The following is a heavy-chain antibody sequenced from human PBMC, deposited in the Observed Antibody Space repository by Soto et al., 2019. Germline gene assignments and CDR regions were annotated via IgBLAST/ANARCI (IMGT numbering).Heavy chain of an antibody. Sequence: PETRSLTCAVYGASFSGYYWSWIRQPPGKGLEWIGEINHSGSTNYNPSLKSRVTISVDTSKNQFSLKLSSVTAADTAVYYCARIPSRLYSSSWYGFYYYYMDVWGKGTTVTVSS. V-gene: IGHV4-34*01. CDR2: INHSGST. D-gene: IGHD6-13*01. J-gene: IGHJ6*03. CDR3: ARIPSRLYSSSWYGFYYYYMDV. CDR1: GASFSGYY.